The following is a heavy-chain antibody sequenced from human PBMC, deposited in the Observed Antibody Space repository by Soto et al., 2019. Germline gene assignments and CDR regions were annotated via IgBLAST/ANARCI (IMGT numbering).Heavy chain of an antibody. CDR3: AVSTGSSQYYFDY. CDR2: IYYSGTT. Sequence: SETLSLTCTVSGGSISNYYWSWIRQPPGKGLEWIGNIYYSGTTNYNPSLKSRVTISIDTSKNHFSLNLNSVTAADTAVYYCAVSTGSSQYYFDYWGQGALVTVSS. J-gene: IGHJ4*02. D-gene: IGHD6-6*01. CDR1: GGSISNYY. V-gene: IGHV4-59*01.